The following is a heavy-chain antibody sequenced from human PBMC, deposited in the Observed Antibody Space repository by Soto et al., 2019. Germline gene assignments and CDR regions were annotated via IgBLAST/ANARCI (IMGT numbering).Heavy chain of an antibody. V-gene: IGHV4-34*01. CDR3: ARGTRVARPRAFDY. CDR1: GGSFSGYY. J-gene: IGHJ4*02. D-gene: IGHD6-6*01. Sequence: QVQLQQWGAGLLKPSETLSLTCAVYGGSFSGYYWSWIRPPPGKGLEWIGEINHSGSTNYNPSLKSRVTISVDTSKNQFSLKLSSVTAADTAVYYCARGTRVARPRAFDYWGQGTLVTVSS. CDR2: INHSGST.